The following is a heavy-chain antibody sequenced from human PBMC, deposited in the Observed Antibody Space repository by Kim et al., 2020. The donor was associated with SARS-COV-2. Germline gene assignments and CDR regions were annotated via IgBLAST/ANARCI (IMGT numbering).Heavy chain of an antibody. V-gene: IGHV1-69*04. J-gene: IGHJ6*03. D-gene: IGHD3-3*01. Sequence: SVKVSCKASGGTFSSYAISWVRQAPGQGLEWLGRIIPILGIANYAQQFQVRVTITADKSTSNAYMELSSLRYEDTAVYYCADATYDLSPKESYYYYMDV. CDR2: IIPILGIA. CDR3: ADATYDLSPKESYYYYMDV. CDR1: GGTFSSYA.